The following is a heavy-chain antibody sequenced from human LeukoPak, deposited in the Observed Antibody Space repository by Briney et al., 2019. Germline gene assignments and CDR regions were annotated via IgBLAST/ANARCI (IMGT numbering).Heavy chain of an antibody. J-gene: IGHJ4*02. CDR3: AKERPVAVAVDY. V-gene: IGHV3-30*02. D-gene: IGHD6-19*01. Sequence: PGGSLRLSCAASGFTFSSYGMHWVRQAPGKGLEWVAFIRYDGSNKYYADSVKGRFTISRDNSKNTLYLQMNSLRAEDTAVYYCAKERPVAVAVDYWGQGTLVTVSS. CDR1: GFTFSSYG. CDR2: IRYDGSNK.